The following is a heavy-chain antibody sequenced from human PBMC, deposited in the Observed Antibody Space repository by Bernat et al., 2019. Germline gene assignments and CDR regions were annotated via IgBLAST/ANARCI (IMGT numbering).Heavy chain of an antibody. Sequence: QLQLLESGPGPVKPSETLSLTCTVSGASIRSNSYYWAWIRQPPGRGLEWIRTINYRGTAYYNPSLRSRLSMSVDTSKNQFSLQLTSVTAADKATYFCARYGFWGLTRLKWFDSWGQGTLVTVSS. V-gene: IGHV4-39*01. CDR2: INYRGTA. CDR1: GASIRSNSYY. J-gene: IGHJ5*01. CDR3: ARYGFWGLTRLKWFDS. D-gene: IGHD3-16*01.